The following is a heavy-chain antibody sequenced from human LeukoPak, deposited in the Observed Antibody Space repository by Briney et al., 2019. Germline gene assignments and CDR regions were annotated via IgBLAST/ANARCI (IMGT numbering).Heavy chain of an antibody. CDR1: GFTFSSYA. CDR3: ATEARQVSGIVSARDY. CDR2: ISGSGDST. D-gene: IGHD6-13*01. Sequence: GGPLRLSCAASGFTFSSYAMSWVRQAPGKGLEWVSAISGSGDSTYYADPVKGRFTIFRDNSKNMLYLQMSSLRAEDTAVYYCATEARQVSGIVSARDYWGQGTLVTVSS. V-gene: IGHV3-23*01. J-gene: IGHJ4*02.